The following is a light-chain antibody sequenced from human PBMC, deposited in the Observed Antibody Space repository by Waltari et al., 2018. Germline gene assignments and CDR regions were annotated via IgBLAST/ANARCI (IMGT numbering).Light chain of an antibody. CDR1: QNVYTN. V-gene: IGKV3-15*01. CDR3: QQYNNWPLA. CDR2: DSS. J-gene: IGKJ4*01. Sequence: EIVMTQSPATVSVSPGERATLSCRASQNVYTNLGWYQQKPGQAPRPLIHDSSTRATGIPARFSGSGSGTEFTLTISSLQSEDFAIYYCQQYNNWPLAFGGGTKVEIK.